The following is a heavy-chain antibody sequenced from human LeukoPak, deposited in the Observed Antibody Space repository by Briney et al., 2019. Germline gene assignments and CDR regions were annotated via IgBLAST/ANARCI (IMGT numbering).Heavy chain of an antibody. CDR1: GFAFTSAW. J-gene: IGHJ4*02. D-gene: IGHD2-21*02. CDR2: VKSKADGETT. Sequence: GGSLRLSCAASGFAFTSAWMSWVRQAPGKGLEWVGRVKSKADGETTDYAAPVKDRFIISREDSKNMQYLQMNSLKTEDTAIYFCTADWPGDSYPIDYWGQGILVTVSS. CDR3: TADWPGDSYPIDY. V-gene: IGHV3-15*01.